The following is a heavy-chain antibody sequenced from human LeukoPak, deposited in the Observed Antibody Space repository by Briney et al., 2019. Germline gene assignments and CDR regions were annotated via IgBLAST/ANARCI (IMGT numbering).Heavy chain of an antibody. CDR3: ARGTGYSSGWSDFQH. CDR1: GYTFTGYY. Sequence: ASVKVSCKASGYTFTGYYMHWVRQAPGQGLEWMGWINPNSGGTNYAQKFQGRVTMTRDTSISTACMELSRLRSDDTAAYYCARGTGYSSGWSDFQHWGQGTLVTVSS. CDR2: INPNSGGT. V-gene: IGHV1-2*02. D-gene: IGHD6-19*01. J-gene: IGHJ1*01.